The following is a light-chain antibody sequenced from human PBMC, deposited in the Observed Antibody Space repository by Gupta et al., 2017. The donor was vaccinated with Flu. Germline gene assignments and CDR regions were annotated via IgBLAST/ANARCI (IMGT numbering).Light chain of an antibody. V-gene: IGKV1-5*03. CDR1: EGIRTW. Sequence: PSTLSASIGDRVTITCRASEGIRTWLAWYQQKPGKTPKLLIYRASFLYSGVPSRFSGGASGTEFTLTISSLQPDDFATYYCQQLNSYWYSFGQGTKLE. CDR3: QQLNSYWYS. J-gene: IGKJ2*03. CDR2: RAS.